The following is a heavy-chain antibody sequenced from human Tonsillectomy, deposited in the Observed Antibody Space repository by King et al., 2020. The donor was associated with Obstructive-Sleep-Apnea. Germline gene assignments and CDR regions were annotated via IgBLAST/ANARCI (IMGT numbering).Heavy chain of an antibody. CDR1: GGTFSSYA. V-gene: IGHV1-69*04. CDR2: IIPILGIA. J-gene: IGHJ4*02. Sequence: QLVQSGAEVKKPGSSVEVSCKASGGTFSSYAISWLRQAPGQGLEWMGRIIPILGIANFAQEFQGRVTITADKSTSTSYQELSSLRSEDTAVYYCARDWPYNIVGATIGLDYWGQGTLVTVSS. CDR3: ARDWPYNIVGATIGLDY. D-gene: IGHD1-26*01.